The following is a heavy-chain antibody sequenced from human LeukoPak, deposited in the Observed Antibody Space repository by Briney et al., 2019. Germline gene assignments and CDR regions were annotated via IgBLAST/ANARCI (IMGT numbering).Heavy chain of an antibody. CDR3: ARMYSSSPEGLDY. CDR1: GGAISSYY. CDR2: IYYSGGT. D-gene: IGHD6-13*01. J-gene: IGHJ4*02. Sequence: NPSETLSLTCTVSGGAISSYYWSWIRQPPGKGLEGIGYIYYSGGTNYNPSLKSRVTISVDTYKNQFSLKLSSVTAADTAVYYCARMYSSSPEGLDYWGQGTLVTVSS. V-gene: IGHV4-59*01.